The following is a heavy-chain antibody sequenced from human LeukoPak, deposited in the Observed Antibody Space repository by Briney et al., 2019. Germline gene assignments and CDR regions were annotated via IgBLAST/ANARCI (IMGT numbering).Heavy chain of an antibody. CDR2: ISSSSSYI. J-gene: IGHJ4*02. CDR3: ARDPGSWYGGAFDY. Sequence: GGSLRLSCAASGFTFSDYYMSWIRQAPGKGLEWVSSISSSSSYIYYADSVKGRFTISRDNAKNSLCLQMNSLRAEDTAVYYCARDPGSWYGGAFDYWGQGTLVTVSS. D-gene: IGHD6-13*01. V-gene: IGHV3-11*06. CDR1: GFTFSDYY.